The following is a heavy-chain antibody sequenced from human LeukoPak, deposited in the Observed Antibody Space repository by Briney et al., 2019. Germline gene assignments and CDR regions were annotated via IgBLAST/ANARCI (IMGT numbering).Heavy chain of an antibody. CDR3: ARVSADGYNYSLDY. CDR1: GGSFSGYY. V-gene: IGHV4-34*01. D-gene: IGHD5-24*01. CDR2: INHSGST. Sequence: SETLSLTCAVYGGSFSGYYWSWIRQPPGKGLEWIGEINHSGSTNYNPSLKSRVTISVDTSKNQFSLKLSSVTAADTAAYYCARVSADGYNYSLDYWGQGTLVTVSS. J-gene: IGHJ4*02.